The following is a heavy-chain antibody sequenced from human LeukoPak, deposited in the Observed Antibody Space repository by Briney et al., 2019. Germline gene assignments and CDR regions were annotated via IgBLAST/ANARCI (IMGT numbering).Heavy chain of an antibody. CDR2: INQDGSEK. Sequence: PGGSLRLSCAASGFTFSSYAMSGVRQAPGKGLEWVANINQDGSEKYYVDSLKGRFTISRDNAKNSLYLQMNSLRVEDTAVYYCARAGSLGGQGTLVTVSS. J-gene: IGHJ4*02. CDR3: ARAGSL. V-gene: IGHV3-7*01. CDR1: GFTFSSYA.